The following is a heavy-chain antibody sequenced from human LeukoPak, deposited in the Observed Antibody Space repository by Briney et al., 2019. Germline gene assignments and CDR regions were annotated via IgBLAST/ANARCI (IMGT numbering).Heavy chain of an antibody. V-gene: IGHV3-33*01. CDR1: GFTYSSNG. J-gene: IGHJ4*02. Sequence: PGRSLRLSCAASGFTYSSNGMHWVRQAPGKGLDWVAVIWYDGSNKYYADSVKGRFTISRDNSKSTLYLQMNSLRAEDTAVYYCTRVIAGVSSSPYYGGKQDAILDYWGQGTLVTVSS. CDR3: TRVIAGVSSSPYYGGKQDAILDY. CDR2: IWYDGSNK. D-gene: IGHD4-23*01.